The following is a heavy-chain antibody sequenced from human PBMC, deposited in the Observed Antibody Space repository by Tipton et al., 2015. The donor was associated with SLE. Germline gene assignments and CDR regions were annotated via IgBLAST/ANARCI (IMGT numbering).Heavy chain of an antibody. CDR3: ARDPLSPLDPLHYYFDL. CDR1: GYTFISYG. J-gene: IGHJ4*02. CDR2: ISAYNGNT. D-gene: IGHD1-1*01. Sequence: QLVQSGAEVKKPGASVKVSCKASGYTFISYGISWVRQAPGQGLEWMGWISAYNGNTKYSQRLQGRVTMTTDTSTSSVYMELRSLRSDDTAVYYCARDPLSPLDPLHYYFDLWGQGTLVTVSS. V-gene: IGHV1-18*01.